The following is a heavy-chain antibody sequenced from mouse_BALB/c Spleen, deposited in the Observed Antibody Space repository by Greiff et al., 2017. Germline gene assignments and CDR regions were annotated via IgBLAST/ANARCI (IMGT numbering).Heavy chain of an antibody. CDR2: INPYNDGA. D-gene: IGHD1-1*01. J-gene: IGHJ2*01. CDR1: GYTFPSYV. Sequence: VQLQQSGPELVKPGASVKMSCKASGYTFPSYVMHWVKQKPGQGLEWIGYINPYNDGAKYNEKFKGKATLTSDKSSSTAYMELSSLTSEDSAVYYCARSGGSSFFDYWGQGTTLTVSS. V-gene: IGHV1-14*01. CDR3: ARSGGSSFFDY.